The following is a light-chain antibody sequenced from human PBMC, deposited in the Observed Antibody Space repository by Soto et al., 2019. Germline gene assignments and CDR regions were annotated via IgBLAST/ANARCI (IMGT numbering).Light chain of an antibody. CDR1: XXXNSW. CDR3: QQYYTEGA. J-gene: IGKJ2*01. V-gene: IGKV1-5*03. CDR2: KAS. Sequence: DIQMTXSPXXXXASXGXXVXXXXXXSXXXNSWLAWYQQKPGKAPDLLIYKASILESGVPSRFSGSGSGTEFTLTISSLQPEDFATYYCQQYYTEGAFGQGTKLEIK.